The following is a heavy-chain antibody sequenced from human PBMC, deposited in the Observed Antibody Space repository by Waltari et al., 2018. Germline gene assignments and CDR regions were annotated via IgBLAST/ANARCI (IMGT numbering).Heavy chain of an antibody. V-gene: IGHV4-31*03. CDR1: GGSISSGGYY. Sequence: QVQLQESGPGLVKPSQTLSLTCTVSGGSISSGGYYWSWIRQHPGKGLEWIGYIYYSGSTYYNPSLKSRVTISVDTSKNQFSLKLSSVTAADTAVYYCARDSRWLRLRLSSDNPDAFDIWGQGTMVTVSS. J-gene: IGHJ3*02. CDR2: IYYSGST. CDR3: ARDSRWLRLRLSSDNPDAFDI. D-gene: IGHD5-12*01.